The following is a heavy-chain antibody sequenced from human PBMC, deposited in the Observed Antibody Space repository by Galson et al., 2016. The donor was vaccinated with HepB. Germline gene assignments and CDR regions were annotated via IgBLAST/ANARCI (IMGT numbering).Heavy chain of an antibody. Sequence: SLRLSCAASGFTFSTYGMHWVRQSPGKGLEWVAAIANAGVKKFYADSVRGRFTISRDNSKNTVDLQMNSLRTEDTAMYYCLVYHLTGGVHWFDPWGQGALVTVSS. D-gene: IGHD2-8*02. V-gene: IGHV3-30*03. CDR2: IANAGVKK. CDR3: LVYHLTGGVHWFDP. CDR1: GFTFSTYG. J-gene: IGHJ5*02.